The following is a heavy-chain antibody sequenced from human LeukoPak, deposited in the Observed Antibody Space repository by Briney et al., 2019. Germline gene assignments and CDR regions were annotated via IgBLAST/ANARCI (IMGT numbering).Heavy chain of an antibody. V-gene: IGHV3-9*01. CDR1: GFTFDDYA. J-gene: IGHJ4*02. Sequence: GGSLRLSCAASGFTFDDYAMHWVRQAPGKGLEWVSGISWNSGSIGYADSVKGRFTISRDNAKNSLYLQMNSLRAEDTALYYCAKDRGTAARQHFDYWGQGTLVTVSS. CDR3: AKDRGTAARQHFDY. D-gene: IGHD6-6*01. CDR2: ISWNSGSI.